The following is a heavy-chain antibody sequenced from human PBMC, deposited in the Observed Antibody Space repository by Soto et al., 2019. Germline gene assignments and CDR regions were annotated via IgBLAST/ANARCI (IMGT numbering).Heavy chain of an antibody. CDR2: INHSGST. Sequence: QVQLQQWGAGLLKPSETLSLTCAVYGGSFSGYFWSWIRQPPGKGLEWIGEINHSGSTNYNPSLKSRVTISVDTSKNQFSLKLSSVTAADTAVYYCATGRGVRGVIIPAYYYYGLDVWGQGTTVTVSS. V-gene: IGHV4-34*01. D-gene: IGHD3-10*01. CDR1: GGSFSGYF. CDR3: ATGRGVRGVIIPAYYYYGLDV. J-gene: IGHJ6*02.